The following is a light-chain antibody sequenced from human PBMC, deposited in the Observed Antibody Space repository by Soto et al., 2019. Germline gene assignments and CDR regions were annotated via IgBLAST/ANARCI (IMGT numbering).Light chain of an antibody. Sequence: EIVLTQSPATLSLSPGERATLSCRASQSVSNDFLAWYQQKLGQAPRLLIYGASTRATGIPARFSGSGSGTEFILTISSLQSEDFAVYHCQQYNNWPRTFGQGNKVDIK. V-gene: IGKV3D-15*01. J-gene: IGKJ1*01. CDR3: QQYNNWPRT. CDR1: QSVSNDF. CDR2: GAS.